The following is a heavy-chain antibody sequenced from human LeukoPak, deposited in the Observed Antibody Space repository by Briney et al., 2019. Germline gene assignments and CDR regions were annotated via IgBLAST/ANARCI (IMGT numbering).Heavy chain of an antibody. J-gene: IGHJ6*03. D-gene: IGHD3-10*01. V-gene: IGHV1-46*01. CDR2: INPSGGST. Sequence: ASVKVSCKASGYTFTSYYMHWVRQAPGQGLEWMGIINPSGGSTSYAQRFQARVTMTRDTSTSTVYTELSSLRSEDTAIYYCARDKSDTEYYYGSGSYLRPWNYYYMDVWGKGTTVTVSS. CDR1: GYTFTSYY. CDR3: ARDKSDTEYYYGSGSYLRPWNYYYMDV.